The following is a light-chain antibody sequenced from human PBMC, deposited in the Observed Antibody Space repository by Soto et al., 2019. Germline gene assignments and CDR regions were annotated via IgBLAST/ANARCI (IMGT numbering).Light chain of an antibody. J-gene: IGKJ2*01. CDR3: LQDYNYPFT. CDR2: GAS. CDR1: QDIRND. Sequence: AIQMTQSPSSLSASVGDRVTITCRASQDIRNDLGWYQQKSGRPPKLLIYGASTLQSGVPSRFSGCRSGTDFTLTISSLQPEDFAAYYCLQDYNYPFTFGQGTKLDIK. V-gene: IGKV1-6*01.